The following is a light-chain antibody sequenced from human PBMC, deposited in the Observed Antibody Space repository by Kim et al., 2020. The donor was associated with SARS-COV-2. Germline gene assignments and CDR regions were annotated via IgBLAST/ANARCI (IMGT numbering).Light chain of an antibody. CDR1: SSNIGAYDY. CDR3: SSFTTSYTVI. CDR2: DVT. Sequence: QSITISCTGTSSNIGAYDYVSWYQQHPGKVPKLLIFDVTNRPSGVSSRFSGSKSGYAASLIISGLQPEDEADYYCSSFTTSYTVIFGGGTQLTVL. J-gene: IGLJ2*01. V-gene: IGLV2-14*03.